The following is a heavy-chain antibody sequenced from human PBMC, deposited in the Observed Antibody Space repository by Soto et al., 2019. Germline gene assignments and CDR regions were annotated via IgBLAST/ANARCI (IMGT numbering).Heavy chain of an antibody. J-gene: IGHJ4*02. CDR2: IYYSGST. Sequence: SETLSLTCTVSGGSISSSDYYWSWIRQPPGKGLEWIGHIYYSGSTYYNSSLESRVDISVDTAKNQFSLKLSSVTAADTAVYYCSRSDYDSSGSIDYWGQGTLVTV. CDR1: GGSISSSDYY. D-gene: IGHD3-22*01. V-gene: IGHV4-30-4*01. CDR3: SRSDYDSSGSIDY.